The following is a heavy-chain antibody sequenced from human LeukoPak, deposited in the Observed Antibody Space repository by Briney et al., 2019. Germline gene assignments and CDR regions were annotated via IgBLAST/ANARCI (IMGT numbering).Heavy chain of an antibody. D-gene: IGHD5-12*01. CDR3: AKDWAGVATILPYYFDY. Sequence: GGSLRLSCAASGFTFSSYAMSRVRQAPGKGLEWVSAISGSGGSTYYADSVKGRFTISRDNSKNTLYLQMNSLRAEDTAVYYCAKDWAGVATILPYYFDYWGQGTLVTVSS. J-gene: IGHJ4*02. CDR1: GFTFSSYA. V-gene: IGHV3-23*01. CDR2: ISGSGGST.